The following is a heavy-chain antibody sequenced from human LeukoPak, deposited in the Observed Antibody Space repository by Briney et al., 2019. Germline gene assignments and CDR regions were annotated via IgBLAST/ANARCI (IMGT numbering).Heavy chain of an antibody. D-gene: IGHD6-19*01. CDR3: AKHGSGWSFDY. CDR1: SASISSYY. CDR2: IQNTGGT. J-gene: IGHJ4*02. V-gene: IGHV4-59*01. Sequence: SETLSLTCTVSSASISSYYWGWIRQSPGKGLEWIGYIQNTGGTNYNPSLKSRVSISKDTSKNQFSLQVSSVTAAGTAVYYCAKHGSGWSFDYWGQGTLVTVPS.